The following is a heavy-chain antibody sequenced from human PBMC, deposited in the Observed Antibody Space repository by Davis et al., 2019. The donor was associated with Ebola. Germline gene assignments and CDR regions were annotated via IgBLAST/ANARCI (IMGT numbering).Heavy chain of an antibody. Sequence: PGGSLRLSCAASGFTFPDYSMHWVRQSPGKGLEWVSLINWDGETTYYADSVKGRFTISRDNTNNSLYLQMHSLETEDTAFYYCATDDDSSGWLVSWGQGTLVTVSS. V-gene: IGHV3-43*01. J-gene: IGHJ5*01. CDR3: ATDDDSSGWLVS. D-gene: IGHD6-19*01. CDR1: GFTFPDYS. CDR2: INWDGETT.